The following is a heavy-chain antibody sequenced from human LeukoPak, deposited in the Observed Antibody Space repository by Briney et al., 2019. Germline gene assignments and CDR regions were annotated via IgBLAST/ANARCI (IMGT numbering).Heavy chain of an antibody. CDR3: ARGAPPGIAVAVTNWFDP. CDR2: TYYRSKWYN. Sequence: QTLSLTCAISGDSVSSNSAAWNWIRQSPSRGLEWLGRTYYRSKWYNDYAVSVKSRITINPDTSKNQFSLQLNSVTPEDTAVYYCARGAPPGIAVAVTNWFDPWGQGTLVTVSS. CDR1: GDSVSSNSAA. D-gene: IGHD6-19*01. V-gene: IGHV6-1*01. J-gene: IGHJ5*02.